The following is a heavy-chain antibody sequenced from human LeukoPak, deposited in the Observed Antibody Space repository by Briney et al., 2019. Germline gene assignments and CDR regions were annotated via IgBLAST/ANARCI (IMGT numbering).Heavy chain of an antibody. Sequence: PGGSLRLSCEASGFSFNTYSINWVRQAPGKGLEWVSSISTTGNSVYYTDSVKGRFTISRDNAKNSLYLQMNSLRAEDTAVYFCAGGGGANISPSNWFDPWGQGTLVTVSS. J-gene: IGHJ5*02. D-gene: IGHD3-16*01. CDR1: GFSFNTYS. V-gene: IGHV3-21*06. CDR2: ISTTGNSV. CDR3: AGGGGANISPSNWFDP.